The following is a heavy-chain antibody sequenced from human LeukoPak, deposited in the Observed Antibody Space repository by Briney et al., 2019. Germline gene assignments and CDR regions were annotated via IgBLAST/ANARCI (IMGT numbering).Heavy chain of an antibody. Sequence: GGSLRLSCAASGFTFSSYAMGWVRQAPGKGLEWVSSITGSGGSTYYADSVKGRFTISRDNSKNTLYLQVNSLRAEDTAVYYCAKDASVDTELWGQGTLVTVSS. CDR1: GFTFSSYA. CDR3: AKDASVDTEL. CDR2: ITGSGGST. V-gene: IGHV3-23*01. D-gene: IGHD5-18*01. J-gene: IGHJ4*02.